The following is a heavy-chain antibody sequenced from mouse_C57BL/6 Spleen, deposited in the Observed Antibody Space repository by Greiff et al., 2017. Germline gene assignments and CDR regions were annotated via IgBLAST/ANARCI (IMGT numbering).Heavy chain of an antibody. J-gene: IGHJ1*03. CDR2: IYPRDGST. D-gene: IGHD2-4*01. V-gene: IGHV1-78*01. CDR3: AIYDYDGPGYFDV. CDR1: GYTFTDHT. Sequence: VQLQQSDAELVKPGASVKISCKVSGYTFTDHTIHWMKQRPEQGLEWIGYIYPRDGSTKYNEKFKGKATLTADKSSSTAYMQLNSLTSEDSAVYFCAIYDYDGPGYFDVWGTGTTVTVSS.